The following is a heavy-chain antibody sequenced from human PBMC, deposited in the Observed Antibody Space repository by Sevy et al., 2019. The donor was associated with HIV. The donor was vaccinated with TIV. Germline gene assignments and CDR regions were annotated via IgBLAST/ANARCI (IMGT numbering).Heavy chain of an antibody. CDR1: GFTFTNYA. CDR3: ARWDADRRWYFDY. V-gene: IGHV3-23*01. D-gene: IGHD1-26*01. CDR2: ISGSGGTT. J-gene: IGHJ4*02. Sequence: GGSLRLSCAASGFTFTNYAMNWVRQAPGKGLEWVSAISGSGGTTYYADSVQGRFTISRDKSKNTLYLQMNSLRAEDTAVYYCARWDADRRWYFDYWGQGTLVTVSS.